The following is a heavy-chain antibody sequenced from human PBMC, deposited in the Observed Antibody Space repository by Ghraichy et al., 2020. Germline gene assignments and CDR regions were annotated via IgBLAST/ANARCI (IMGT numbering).Heavy chain of an antibody. CDR3: KRDDYGDYGDY. J-gene: IGHJ4*02. D-gene: IGHD4-17*01. CDR2: INSDGSST. Sequence: GESLNISCAASGFTFSSYWMHWVRQAPGKGLVWVSHINSDGSSTAYADSVKGRFTISRDNAKNTLYLQMRSLRAEDTAVYYCKRDDYGDYGDYWGQGTLVTVSS. V-gene: IGHV3-74*01. CDR1: GFTFSSYW.